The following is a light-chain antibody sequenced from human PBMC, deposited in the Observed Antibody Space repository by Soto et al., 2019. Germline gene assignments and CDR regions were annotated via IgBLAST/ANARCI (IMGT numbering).Light chain of an antibody. V-gene: IGKV1-5*01. J-gene: IGKJ1*01. CDR1: LNINTF. CDR2: DAS. Sequence: DIQMTQSPSSVSASVGDRVTITCRASLNINTFLNWYQQKPGKAPKLLISDASSLETGVPSRFSGSGSGTEFTLTINSLQPDDFATYYCQQYKSYWTFGQGTKVDIK. CDR3: QQYKSYWT.